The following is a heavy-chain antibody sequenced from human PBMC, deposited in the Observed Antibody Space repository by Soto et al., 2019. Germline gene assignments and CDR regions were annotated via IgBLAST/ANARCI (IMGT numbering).Heavy chain of an antibody. D-gene: IGHD2-2*01. CDR3: ARKILGSTSRPNYWYFDL. V-gene: IGHV3-23*01. J-gene: IGHJ2*01. Sequence: EVHLLESGGGLVQPGGSLRLSCAGSGFTFINYAMNWVRQAPGKGLEWVPSISGGGDAAFFPDSVRGRFTISRDNSQNTVTLQMNSLGVDDTAVYYCARKILGSTSRPNYWYFDLWGRGTLVTVSS. CDR1: GFTFINYA. CDR2: ISGGGDAA.